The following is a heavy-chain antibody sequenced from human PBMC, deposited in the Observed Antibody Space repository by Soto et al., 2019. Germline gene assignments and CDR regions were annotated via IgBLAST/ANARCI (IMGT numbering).Heavy chain of an antibody. CDR3: ARASVSALSGTSLPS. J-gene: IGHJ5*02. CDR2: INPSGGST. D-gene: IGHD6-19*01. V-gene: IGHV1-46*01. CDR1: GFAFTSNY. Sequence: ASVKVPCKASGFAFTSNYRLWVRPAHGQGLEWMGVINPSGGSTSYAQNFQGRVTITADESTNTVYMELSSLTSEDTAVFYCARASVSALSGTSLPSWGQGTLVTRSS.